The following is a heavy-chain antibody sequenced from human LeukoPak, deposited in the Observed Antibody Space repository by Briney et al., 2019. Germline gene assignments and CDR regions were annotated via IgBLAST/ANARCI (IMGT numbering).Heavy chain of an antibody. CDR1: GFTFSGYW. Sequence: GGSLRLSCAASGFTFSGYWMSWVRQAPGKGLEWVANIKQDGSEKYYVDSVKGRFTISRDNAKNSLYLQMNSLRAEDTAVYYCARDRYRGTPDASDLWGHGTMVTVSA. CDR2: IKQDGSEK. J-gene: IGHJ3*01. V-gene: IGHV3-7*05. D-gene: IGHD2-2*02. CDR3: ARDRYRGTPDASDL.